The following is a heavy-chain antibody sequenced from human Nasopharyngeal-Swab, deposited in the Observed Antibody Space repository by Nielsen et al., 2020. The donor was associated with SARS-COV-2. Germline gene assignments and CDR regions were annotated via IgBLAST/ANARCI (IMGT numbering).Heavy chain of an antibody. J-gene: IGHJ6*03. V-gene: IGHV5-51*01. D-gene: IGHD1-1*01. CDR3: ATGREHYYYYMDV. CDR1: GYGFTSYW. Sequence: GESLKISCKGSGYGFTSYWIGWVRQMPGKGLEWMGIIYPGDSDTRYSPSFQGQVTISADKSISTAYLQWSSLKASDTAMYYCATGREHYYYYMDVWGKGTTVTVSS. CDR2: IYPGDSDT.